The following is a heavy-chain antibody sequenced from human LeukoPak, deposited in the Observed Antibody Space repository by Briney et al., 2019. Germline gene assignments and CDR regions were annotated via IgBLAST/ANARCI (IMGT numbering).Heavy chain of an antibody. CDR1: GGSISSYY. CDR3: ARHEGRGSSWYYFDY. CDR2: IYTSGST. D-gene: IGHD6-13*01. Sequence: PSETLSLTCTVSGGSISSYYWSWIRQPPGKGLEWIGYIYTSGSTNYNPSLKSRVTISVDTSKNQFSLRLSSVTAADTAVYYCARHEGRGSSWYYFDYWGQGTRVTVSS. V-gene: IGHV4-4*09. J-gene: IGHJ4*02.